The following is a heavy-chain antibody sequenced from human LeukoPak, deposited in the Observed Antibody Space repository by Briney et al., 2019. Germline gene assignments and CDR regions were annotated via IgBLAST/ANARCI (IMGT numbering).Heavy chain of an antibody. J-gene: IGHJ6*03. D-gene: IGHD3-10*01. V-gene: IGHV4-34*01. CDR2: INHSGST. CDR1: GGSFSGYY. CDR3: ARVVLLWFGELIGNYYYMDV. Sequence: PSETLSLTCAVYGGSFSGYYWSWIRQPPGKGLERIGEINHSGSTNYNPSLKSRATISVDTSKNQFSLKLSSVTAADTAVYYCARVVLLWFGELIGNYYYMDVWGKGTTVTVSS.